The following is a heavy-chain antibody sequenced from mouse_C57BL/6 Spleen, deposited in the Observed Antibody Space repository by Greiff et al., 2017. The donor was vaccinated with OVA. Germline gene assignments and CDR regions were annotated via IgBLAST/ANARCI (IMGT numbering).Heavy chain of an antibody. V-gene: IGHV2-2*01. Sequence: QVQLQQSGPGLVQPSQSLSITCTASGFSLTSYGVHWVRQSPGKGLEWLGVIWRGGSTDYYAAFISRLSIGKDNSKSEVFFKMNSLQADDTAIYYCARNSLIYGGYLTWFAYWGQGTLVTVSA. J-gene: IGHJ3*01. CDR3: ARNSLIYGGYLTWFAY. D-gene: IGHD2-3*01. CDR1: GFSLTSYG. CDR2: IWRGGST.